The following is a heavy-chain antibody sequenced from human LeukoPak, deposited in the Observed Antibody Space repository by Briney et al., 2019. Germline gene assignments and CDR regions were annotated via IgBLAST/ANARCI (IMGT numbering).Heavy chain of an antibody. Sequence: PGGSLRLSCAASGFTFSSYNMNWVRQAPGKGLEWVSSITSGSSYRFYADSVKGRFTISRDNAKNSLYLQMNSLRAEDTAVYYCAKEIAARRIGNYFDYWGQGTLVTVSS. D-gene: IGHD6-6*01. CDR2: ITSGSSYR. CDR1: GFTFSSYN. V-gene: IGHV3-21*01. CDR3: AKEIAARRIGNYFDY. J-gene: IGHJ4*02.